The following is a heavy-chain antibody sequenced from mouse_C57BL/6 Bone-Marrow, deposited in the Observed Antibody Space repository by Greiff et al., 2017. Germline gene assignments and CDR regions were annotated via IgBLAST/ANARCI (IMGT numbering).Heavy chain of an antibody. V-gene: IGHV1-53*01. Sequence: VQLQQPGTELVKPGASVKLSCKASGYTFTSYWMHWVKQRPGQGLEWIGNINPSNGGTNYNEKFKSKATLTVDKSSSTAYMQLSSLTSEDSAVYYCARGGYYDYVPYYFDYWGQGTTLTVSS. CDR1: GYTFTSYW. J-gene: IGHJ2*01. CDR3: ARGGYYDYVPYYFDY. D-gene: IGHD2-4*01. CDR2: INPSNGGT.